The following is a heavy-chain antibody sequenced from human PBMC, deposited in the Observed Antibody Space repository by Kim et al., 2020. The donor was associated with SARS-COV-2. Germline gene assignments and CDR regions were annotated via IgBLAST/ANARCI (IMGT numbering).Heavy chain of an antibody. CDR2: TT. J-gene: IGHJ4*02. CDR3: TTGIGGGARF. V-gene: IGHV3-15*01. Sequence: TTAYAAPVKGRVTISSDDSKTTVYLQLNSLKTEDTGVYYCTTGIGGGARFWGQGTLVTVSS.